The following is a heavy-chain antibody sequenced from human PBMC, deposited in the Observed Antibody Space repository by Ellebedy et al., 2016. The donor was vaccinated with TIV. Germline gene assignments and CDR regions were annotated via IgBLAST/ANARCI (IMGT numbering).Heavy chain of an antibody. D-gene: IGHD6-19*01. Sequence: GESLKISCAASGFTFSSYSMNWVRQAPGKGLEWVSSISSSSSYIYYADSVKGRFTISRDNAKNSLYLQMNRLRAEDTAVYYCARDSSGWYSANYYYYGMDVWGQGTTVTVSS. CDR2: ISSSSSYI. J-gene: IGHJ6*02. V-gene: IGHV3-21*01. CDR1: GFTFSSYS. CDR3: ARDSSGWYSANYYYYGMDV.